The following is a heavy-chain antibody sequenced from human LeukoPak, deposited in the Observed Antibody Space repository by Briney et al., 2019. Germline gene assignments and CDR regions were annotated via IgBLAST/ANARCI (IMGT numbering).Heavy chain of an antibody. D-gene: IGHD3-9*01. Sequence: PSETLSLTCTVSGGSISSYYWSWIRQPPGKGLEWIGYIYYSGSTNYNPPLKSRVTISVDTSKNQFSLKLSSVTAADTAVYYCARQYRVYDILTGYYGGYFDYWGQGTLVTVSS. CDR3: ARQYRVYDILTGYYGGYFDY. V-gene: IGHV4-59*08. CDR1: GGSISSYY. CDR2: IYYSGST. J-gene: IGHJ4*02.